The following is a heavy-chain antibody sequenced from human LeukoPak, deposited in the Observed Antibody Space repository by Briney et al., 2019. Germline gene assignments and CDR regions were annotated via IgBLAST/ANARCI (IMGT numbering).Heavy chain of an antibody. CDR1: GGSISSYY. J-gene: IGHJ4*02. CDR2: IYTSGST. Sequence: SETLSLTCTVSGGSISSYYWSWIRQPAGKGLEWIGRIYTSGSTNYNPSLKSRVTMSVDTSKNQFSLKLSSVTAADTAVYYCAREGMVIGVVRYFDYWGQGTLVTVSS. D-gene: IGHD3-3*01. V-gene: IGHV4-4*07. CDR3: AREGMVIGVVRYFDY.